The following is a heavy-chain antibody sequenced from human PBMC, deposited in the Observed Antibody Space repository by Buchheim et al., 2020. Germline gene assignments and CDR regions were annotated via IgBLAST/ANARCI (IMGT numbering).Heavy chain of an antibody. CDR1: GFTFSSYA. Sequence: EVQLLDSGGGLVQTGGSLRLSCAASGFTFSSYAMRWVRQAPGKGLEWVSAISGSGAHTYYADSVKGRFTISSDNSKNTLFLQMNSLRAEDTAVYYCAKGSAYGGREGYFDYWGQGTL. D-gene: IGHD4-23*01. CDR2: ISGSGAHT. CDR3: AKGSAYGGREGYFDY. J-gene: IGHJ4*02. V-gene: IGHV3-23*01.